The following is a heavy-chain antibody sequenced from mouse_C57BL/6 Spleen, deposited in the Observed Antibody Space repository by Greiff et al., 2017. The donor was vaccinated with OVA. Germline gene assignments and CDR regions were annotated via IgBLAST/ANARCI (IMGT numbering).Heavy chain of an antibody. V-gene: IGHV1-52*01. CDR1: GYTFTSYW. CDR3: ASGNFPWYFDF. CDR2: IDPSDSET. J-gene: IGHJ1*03. Sequence: VQLQQPGAELVRPGSSVKLSCKASGYTFTSYWMHWVKQRPIQGLEWIGNIDPSDSETKYNQKFKDKATLTVDKSSITAYMQLSSLTSEDSAVYYCASGNFPWYFDFWGTGTTVTVSS.